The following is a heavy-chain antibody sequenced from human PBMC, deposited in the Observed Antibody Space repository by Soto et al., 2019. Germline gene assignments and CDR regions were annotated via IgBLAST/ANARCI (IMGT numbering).Heavy chain of an antibody. CDR3: SRSLDS. V-gene: IGHV3-7*01. CDR1: GFTFSSFW. J-gene: IGHJ4*02. Sequence: GGSLRLSCAASGFTFSSFWMDWVRQAPGKGLEWVANINPDGSEKRYVDSVKGRFTISRDNAKNSLYLQMSSLTAEDSAPYYCSRSLDSWGQGTRVTVS. CDR2: INPDGSEK.